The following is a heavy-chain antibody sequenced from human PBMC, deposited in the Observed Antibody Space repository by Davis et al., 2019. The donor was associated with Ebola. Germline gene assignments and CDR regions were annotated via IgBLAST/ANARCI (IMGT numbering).Heavy chain of an antibody. CDR2: IYPGDSDT. CDR1: GYSFTSYW. V-gene: IGHV5-51*01. D-gene: IGHD3-10*01. CDR3: ARQKGITMVRGVEFDY. J-gene: IGHJ4*02. Sequence: KVSCKGSGYSFTSYWIGWVRQMPGKGLEWMGIIYPGDSDTRYSPSFQGQVTISADKSISTAYLQWSSLKASDTAMYYCARQKGITMVRGVEFDYWGQGTLVTVSS.